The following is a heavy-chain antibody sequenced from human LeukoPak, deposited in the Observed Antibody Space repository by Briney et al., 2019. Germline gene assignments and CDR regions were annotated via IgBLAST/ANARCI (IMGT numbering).Heavy chain of an antibody. Sequence: PSETLSLTCAVYVGSFSGYYWSWIRQPPGKGLEWIGEINHSGSTNYNPSLKSRVTISVDTSKNQFSLKLSSVTAADTAVYYCARQWNWNYRYFDYWGQGTLVTVSS. CDR1: VGSFSGYY. J-gene: IGHJ4*02. CDR2: INHSGST. CDR3: ARQWNWNYRYFDY. D-gene: IGHD1-7*01. V-gene: IGHV4-34*01.